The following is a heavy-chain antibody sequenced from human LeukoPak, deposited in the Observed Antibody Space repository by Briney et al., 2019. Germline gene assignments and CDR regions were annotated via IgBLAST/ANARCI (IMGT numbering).Heavy chain of an antibody. CDR1: GGSISSYY. Sequence: SETLSLTCTVSGGSISSYYWSWIRQPAGKGLEWIGRIYTSGSTNYNPSLKSRVTISVNTSKTQFSLKLSSVTAADTAVYYCARSIAAAGFDYWGQGTLVTVSS. J-gene: IGHJ4*02. CDR2: IYTSGST. CDR3: ARSIAAAGFDY. V-gene: IGHV4-4*07. D-gene: IGHD6-13*01.